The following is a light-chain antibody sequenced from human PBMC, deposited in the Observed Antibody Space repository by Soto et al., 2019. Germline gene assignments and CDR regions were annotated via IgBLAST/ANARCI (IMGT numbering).Light chain of an antibody. Sequence: EIVMTQTPATLSVSPGESATLSCRASQSVSSNLAWHQQKPGQAPRLTMYDASARATGISDRLSGSGSGTEFTLTISSLQSEDFAVYYCQMYHNWPITXGQGTRLEI. CDR2: DAS. V-gene: IGKV3-15*01. J-gene: IGKJ5*01. CDR1: QSVSSN. CDR3: QMYHNWPIT.